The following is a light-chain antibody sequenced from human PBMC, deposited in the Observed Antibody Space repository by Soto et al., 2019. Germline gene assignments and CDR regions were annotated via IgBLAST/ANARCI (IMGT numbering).Light chain of an antibody. Sequence: IVLAQSPGTLSLSPVERATLSCMVSQSISSSYLAWYQQKPGQAPRLLIYGASSRASGIPDRFSGSGSGPDFILTISRLEPEDFAVYYCQQYGSSPLTFGGGTKVDIK. CDR3: QQYGSSPLT. V-gene: IGKV3-20*01. CDR1: QSISSSY. J-gene: IGKJ4*01. CDR2: GAS.